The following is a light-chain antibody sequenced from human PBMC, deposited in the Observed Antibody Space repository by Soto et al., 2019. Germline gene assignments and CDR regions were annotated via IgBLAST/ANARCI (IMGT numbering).Light chain of an antibody. CDR1: QSVSSN. V-gene: IGKV3-15*01. CDR2: DAS. J-gene: IGKJ1*01. CDR3: QQYDNWPRT. Sequence: EIVMTQSPATLSVSPGERATLSCSASQSVSSNLAWYQQKPGQPPRLLIYDASTRATGIPSRFSGSGSGTEFTLTISSLESEDFAVYYCQQYDNWPRTFGQGTKVDIK.